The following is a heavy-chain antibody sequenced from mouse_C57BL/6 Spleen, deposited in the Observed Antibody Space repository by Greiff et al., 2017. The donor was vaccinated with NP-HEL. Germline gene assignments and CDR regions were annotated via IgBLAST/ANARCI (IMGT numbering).Heavy chain of an antibody. Sequence: EVKLVESGGGLVQPGGSLSLSCAASGFTFTDYYMSWVRQPPGKALEWLGFIRNKANGYTTEYSASVKGRFTISRDNSQSILYLQMNALRAEDSAAYYCARSYSNFYFDYWGQGTTLTVSS. CDR3: ARSYSNFYFDY. D-gene: IGHD2-5*01. J-gene: IGHJ2*01. CDR2: IRNKANGYTT. V-gene: IGHV7-3*01. CDR1: GFTFTDYY.